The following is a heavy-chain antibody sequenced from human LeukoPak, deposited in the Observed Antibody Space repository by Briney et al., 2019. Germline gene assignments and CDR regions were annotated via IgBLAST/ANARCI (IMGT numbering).Heavy chain of an antibody. D-gene: IGHD1-26*01. CDR2: ISAYNGNT. CDR3: ARDSTSGSYADY. J-gene: IGHJ4*02. Sequence: ASVKLSCKASGYTFTSYGISWVRHAPGQGLEWMGWISAYNGNTNYAQKLQGRVTMTTDTSTSTAYMELRSLRSDDTAVYYCARDSTSGSYADYWGQGTLVTVSS. V-gene: IGHV1-18*01. CDR1: GYTFTSYG.